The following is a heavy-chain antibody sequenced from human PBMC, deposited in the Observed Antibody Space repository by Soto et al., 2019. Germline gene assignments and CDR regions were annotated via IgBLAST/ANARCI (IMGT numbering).Heavy chain of an antibody. V-gene: IGHV3-7*05. D-gene: IGHD6-13*01. Sequence: GGSLRLSCAASGFTFSSYWMSWVRQAPGKGLEWVANIKQDGNEKYYVDSVKGRFTISRDNAKNSLYLQMNSLRAEDTAVYYCARVQSSWYIDAFDIWGQGTMVTVSS. CDR2: IKQDGNEK. J-gene: IGHJ3*02. CDR3: ARVQSSWYIDAFDI. CDR1: GFTFSSYW.